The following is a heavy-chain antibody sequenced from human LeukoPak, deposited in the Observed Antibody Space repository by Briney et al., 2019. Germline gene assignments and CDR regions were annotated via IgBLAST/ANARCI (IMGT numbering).Heavy chain of an antibody. CDR2: IYYSGST. CDR3: ARGFSTGGDRFDY. J-gene: IGHJ4*02. V-gene: IGHV4-59*08. CDR1: GGSISSYY. D-gene: IGHD2-21*01. Sequence: ASETLSLTCTVSGGSISSYYWSWIRQPPGKGLEWIGYIYYSGSTNYNPSLKSRVTISVDTSKNQFSLKLSSVTAADTAVYYCARGFSTGGDRFDYWGQGILVTVSS.